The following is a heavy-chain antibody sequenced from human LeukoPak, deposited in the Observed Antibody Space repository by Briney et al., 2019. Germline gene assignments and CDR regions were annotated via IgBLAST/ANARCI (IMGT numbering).Heavy chain of an antibody. V-gene: IGHV3-30*02. CDR2: IRYDGSNK. D-gene: IGHD5-18*01. Sequence: GGSLRLSCAASGFTFSSYGMHWVRQAPGKGLVWVAFIRYDGSNKYYADSVKGRFTISRDNSKNTLYLQMNSLRAEDTAVYYCAKDWGYSYGFFDYWGQGTLVTVSS. J-gene: IGHJ4*02. CDR1: GFTFSSYG. CDR3: AKDWGYSYGFFDY.